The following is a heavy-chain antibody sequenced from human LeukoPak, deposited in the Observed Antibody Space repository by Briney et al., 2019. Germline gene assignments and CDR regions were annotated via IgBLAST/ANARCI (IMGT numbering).Heavy chain of an antibody. J-gene: IGHJ4*02. CDR1: GFTFRSHA. D-gene: IGHD2-2*01. V-gene: IGHV3-30-3*01. CDR3: AKPGCSFTNCYINY. Sequence: GRSLRLSCATSGFTFRSHAMHWVRQAPGKGLEWVAFISYDGSTIYYADSVKGRLYISRDNSKNTLYVQMNSLRPEDTALYYCAKPGCSFTNCYINYWGQGTLVTVSS. CDR2: ISYDGSTI.